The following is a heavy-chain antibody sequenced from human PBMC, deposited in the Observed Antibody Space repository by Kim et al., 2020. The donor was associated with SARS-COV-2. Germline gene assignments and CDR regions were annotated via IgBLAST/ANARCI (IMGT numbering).Heavy chain of an antibody. D-gene: IGHD3-10*01. J-gene: IGHJ4*02. V-gene: IGHV3-20*01. CDR3: AAMYYYGSAPGW. CDR1: GFTFDDYG. Sequence: GGSLRLSCAASGFTFDDYGMSWVRQAPGKGLEWVSGINWNGGSTGYADSVKGRFTISRDNAKNSLYLQMNSLRAEDTALYHCAAMYYYGSAPGWWGQGTLVTVSS. CDR2: INWNGGST.